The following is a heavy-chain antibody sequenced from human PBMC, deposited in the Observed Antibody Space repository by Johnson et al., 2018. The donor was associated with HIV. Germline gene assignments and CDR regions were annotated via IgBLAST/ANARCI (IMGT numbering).Heavy chain of an antibody. CDR1: GFTFSTYA. J-gene: IGHJ3*02. CDR3: SYAFDI. CDR2: IKQDGSEK. Sequence: VQLVESGGGVVQPGTSLRLSCAASGFTFSTYAMNWVRQAPGKGLEWVANIKQDGSEKYYVDSVKGRFTISRDNAKNSLYLQMNSLRAEDTAVYYCSYAFDIWGQGTMVTVSS. V-gene: IGHV3-7*01.